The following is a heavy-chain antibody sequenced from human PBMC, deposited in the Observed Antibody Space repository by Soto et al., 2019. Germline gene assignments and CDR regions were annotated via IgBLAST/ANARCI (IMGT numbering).Heavy chain of an antibody. CDR3: ARDEADCSSTSCPYGMDV. D-gene: IGHD2-2*01. CDR2: INPNSGGT. Sequence: ASVKVSCKASGYTFTGYYMHWVRQAPGQGLEWMGWINPNSGGTNYAQKFQGRVTMTRDTSISTAYMELSRLRSDDTAVYYCARDEADCSSTSCPYGMDVWGQGTTVAASS. V-gene: IGHV1-2*02. J-gene: IGHJ6*02. CDR1: GYTFTGYY.